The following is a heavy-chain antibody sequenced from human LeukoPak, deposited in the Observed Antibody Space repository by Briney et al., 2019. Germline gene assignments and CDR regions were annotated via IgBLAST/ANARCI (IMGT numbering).Heavy chain of an antibody. CDR1: GGSISSSSYY. V-gene: IGHV4-39*07. Sequence: SETLSLTCTVSGGSISSSSYYWGWIRQSPGKGLEWIGSIYYSGSTYYNPSLKSRVTISVDTSKNQFSLKLSSVTAADTAVYYCASPGSGWYGPFDYWGQGTLVTVSS. J-gene: IGHJ4*02. D-gene: IGHD6-19*01. CDR3: ASPGSGWYGPFDY. CDR2: IYYSGST.